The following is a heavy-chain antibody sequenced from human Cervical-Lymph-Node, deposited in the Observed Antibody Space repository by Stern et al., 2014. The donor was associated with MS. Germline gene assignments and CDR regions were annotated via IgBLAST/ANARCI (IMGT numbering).Heavy chain of an antibody. CDR1: GFSLSTSGMC. J-gene: IGHJ4*02. Sequence: LVQPTQTLTLTCTFSGFSLSTSGMCMSWIRQPPGKALEWLALIDWDEDTYYSTPLRSRLTISRDTSKNQVVLTMTNMDPVDTATYYCARSGPGGYLYFFDYWGQGTLITVSS. CDR3: ARSGPGGYLYFFDY. CDR2: IDWDEDT. D-gene: IGHD1-26*01. V-gene: IGHV2-70*01.